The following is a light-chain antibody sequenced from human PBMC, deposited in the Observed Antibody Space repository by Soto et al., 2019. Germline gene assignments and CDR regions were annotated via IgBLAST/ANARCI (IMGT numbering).Light chain of an antibody. CDR2: DVS. V-gene: IGKV3-15*01. Sequence: EIVMTHSPGTLSVSPCERATLSFSAGQGVTTNFAWYQQKSGQSPRLLIYDVSIRATGVPARFSGTGSETDFTLTISGLQSEDSAVYYCQQNKNWPPITFGQGTRLEIK. J-gene: IGKJ5*01. CDR1: QGVTTN. CDR3: QQNKNWPPIT.